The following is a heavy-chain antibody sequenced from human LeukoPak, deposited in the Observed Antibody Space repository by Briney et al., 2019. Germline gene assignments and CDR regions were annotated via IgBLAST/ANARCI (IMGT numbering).Heavy chain of an antibody. J-gene: IGHJ6*02. CDR1: GYSFPSYW. CDR3: ERQAQPAYYYNGMDV. V-gene: IGHV5-51*01. Sequence: GESLEMSLNGSGYSFPSYWIALVRQLPGKGLDWMGIIYPGDSDARYSPSFQGQVTIPADKSISTAYLQWSSLKASDTAIYYCERQAQPAYYYNGMDVWGQGTTVTVSS. CDR2: IYPGDSDA. D-gene: IGHD5-18*01.